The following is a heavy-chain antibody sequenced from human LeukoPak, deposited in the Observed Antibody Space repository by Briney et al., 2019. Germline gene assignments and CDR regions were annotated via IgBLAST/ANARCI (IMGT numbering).Heavy chain of an antibody. CDR3: ARDLVGYDFWSGYLDY. CDR2: IYYSGST. CDR1: GGSISSYY. J-gene: IGHJ4*02. Sequence: SSETLSLTCTVSGGSISSYYWSWIRQPPGKGLEWIGYIYYSGSTNYNPSLKSRVTISVDTSKNQFSLKLSSVTAADTAVYYCARDLVGYDFWSGYLDYWGQGTLVTVSS. V-gene: IGHV4-59*01. D-gene: IGHD3-3*01.